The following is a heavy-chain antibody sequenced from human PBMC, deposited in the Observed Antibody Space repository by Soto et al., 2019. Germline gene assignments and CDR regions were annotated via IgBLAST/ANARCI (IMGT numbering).Heavy chain of an antibody. Sequence: GGSLRLSCAASGFTFSSYSMNWVRQTPGKGLEWVSYISSGSSTKYYADSVRGRFTISRDNAKNSLYLQMNSLRDEDTAVYYCARRGIAVAGLDYWGQGTLVTVSS. CDR1: GFTFSSYS. V-gene: IGHV3-48*02. J-gene: IGHJ4*02. CDR2: ISSGSSTK. D-gene: IGHD6-19*01. CDR3: ARRGIAVAGLDY.